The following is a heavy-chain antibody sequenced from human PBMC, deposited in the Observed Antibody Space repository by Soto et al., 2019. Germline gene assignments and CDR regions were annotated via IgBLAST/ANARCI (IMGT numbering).Heavy chain of an antibody. CDR1: GGSISSYY. D-gene: IGHD4-17*01. Sequence: SETLSLTCTVSGGSISSYYWSWIRQPPGKGLEWIGYIYYSGSTNYNPSLKSRVTISVDTSKNQFSLKLSSVTAADTAVYYCARVFDYGDYSLDYWGQGTLVTVS. J-gene: IGHJ4*02. CDR3: ARVFDYGDYSLDY. CDR2: IYYSGST. V-gene: IGHV4-59*01.